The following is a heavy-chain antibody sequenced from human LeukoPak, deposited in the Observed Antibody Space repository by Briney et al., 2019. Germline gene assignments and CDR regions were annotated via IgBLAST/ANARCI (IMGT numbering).Heavy chain of an antibody. V-gene: IGHV4-39*07. CDR1: GGSISTSNYY. D-gene: IGHD2-2*01. CDR2: IFYSGST. CDR3: ARDAYHNWFDP. Sequence: PSETLSLTCTVSGGSISTSNYYWGWIRQPPGKGLEWIGNIFYSGSTYYSPSLKSRVTISLDTSKNQFSLKLSSVTAADTAVYYCARDAYHNWFDPWGQGTLVTVSS. J-gene: IGHJ5*02.